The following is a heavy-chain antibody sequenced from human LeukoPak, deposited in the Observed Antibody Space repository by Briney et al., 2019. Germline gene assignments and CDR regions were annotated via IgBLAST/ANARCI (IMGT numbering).Heavy chain of an antibody. CDR3: AREVASSYAFDI. CDR1: GDSVSSNSAA. V-gene: IGHV6-1*01. J-gene: IGHJ3*02. Sequence: SQTLSLTCAISGDSVSSNSAAWNWIRQSPSRGLEWLGRTYFRSQWSDDYAVSVKSRITINPDTSKNQFSLQLNSVTPDDTAVYYCAREVASSYAFDIWGQGTMVTVSS. CDR2: TYFRSQWSD.